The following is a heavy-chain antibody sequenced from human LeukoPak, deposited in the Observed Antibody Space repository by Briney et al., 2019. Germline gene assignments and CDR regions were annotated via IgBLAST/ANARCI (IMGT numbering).Heavy chain of an antibody. J-gene: IGHJ4*02. CDR2: IYYSGST. CDR3: ARQSYSSGGSCYSPKIDY. Sequence: SETLSLTCTVSGGSISSSSYYWGWIRQPPGKGLEWIGSIYYSGSTYYNPSLKSRVTISVDTSKNQFSLKLSSVTAADTAVYYCARQSYSSGGSCYSPKIDYWGQGTLVTVSS. D-gene: IGHD2-15*01. V-gene: IGHV4-39*01. CDR1: GGSISSSSYY.